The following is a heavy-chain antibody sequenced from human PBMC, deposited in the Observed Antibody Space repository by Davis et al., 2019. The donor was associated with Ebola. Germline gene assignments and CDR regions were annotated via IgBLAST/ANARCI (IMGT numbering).Heavy chain of an antibody. CDR2: ISYDGSNK. Sequence: GESLKISCAASGFTFSSYGMHWVRQAPGKGLEWVAVISYDGSNKYYADSVKGRFTISRDNSKNTLYLQMNSLRAEDTAVYYCARDGYSGYDWGVDYWGQGTLVTVSS. D-gene: IGHD5-12*01. CDR1: GFTFSSYG. CDR3: ARDGYSGYDWGVDY. J-gene: IGHJ4*02. V-gene: IGHV3-30*03.